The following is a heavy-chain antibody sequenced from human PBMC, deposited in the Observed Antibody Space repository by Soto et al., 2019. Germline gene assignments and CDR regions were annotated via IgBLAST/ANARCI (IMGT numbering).Heavy chain of an antibody. J-gene: IGHJ6*02. V-gene: IGHV1-69*12. CDR1: GGAFSDYA. Sequence: QVQLVQSGAEVKKPGSSVKVSCKASGGAFSDYAFSWVRQAPGQGLEWLGGIMPIFRAPDYAQKFQGRVTITAGEFTRRAYMEMTSVRSEDTAVYYCASWLKGPDIGNYYYGMDVWGQGTTVTVS. D-gene: IGHD2-15*01. CDR2: IMPIFRAP. CDR3: ASWLKGPDIGNYYYGMDV.